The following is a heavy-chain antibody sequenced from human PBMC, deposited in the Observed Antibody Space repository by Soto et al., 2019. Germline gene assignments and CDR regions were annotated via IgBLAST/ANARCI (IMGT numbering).Heavy chain of an antibody. V-gene: IGHV3-23*01. J-gene: IGHJ6*02. D-gene: IGHD4-4*01. CDR3: AGGGRSTVTERDYYYYYGMDV. Sequence: EVQLLESGGGLVQPGGSLRLSCAASGFTFSSYAMSWVRQAPGKGLEWVSTISGSGGSTYYADSVKGRFTISRDNSKNTLYLQMNSLRAGDTAVYSCAGGGRSTVTERDYYYYYGMDVWGQGTTVTVSS. CDR1: GFTFSSYA. CDR2: ISGSGGST.